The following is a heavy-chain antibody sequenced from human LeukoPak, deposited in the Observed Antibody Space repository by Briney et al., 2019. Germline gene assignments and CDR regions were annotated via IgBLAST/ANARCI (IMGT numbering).Heavy chain of an antibody. D-gene: IGHD3-10*01. CDR2: IYHSGSP. V-gene: IGHV4-4*02. Sequence: SETLSLTCAVSGVSISSNNWWGWVRQPPGKGLEWIGEIYHSGSPNYNPSLKSRVTISVDKSRNHFSLNLSSVTAADTAVYYCARARITMVRGVNGNNWFDPWGQGTLVTVSS. J-gene: IGHJ5*02. CDR1: GVSISSNNW. CDR3: ARARITMVRGVNGNNWFDP.